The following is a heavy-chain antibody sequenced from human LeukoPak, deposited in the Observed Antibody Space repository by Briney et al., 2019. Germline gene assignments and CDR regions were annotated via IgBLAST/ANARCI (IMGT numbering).Heavy chain of an antibody. D-gene: IGHD2-2*02. CDR2: ISAYNGNT. J-gene: IGHJ4*02. V-gene: IGHV1-18*01. CDR3: ARDLGMGVVVPAAIHY. CDR1: GYTFTSYG. Sequence: ASVKVSCKASGYTFTSYGISWVRQAPGQGLEWMGWISAYNGNTNYARKLQGRVTMTTDTSTSTAYMELRSLRSDDAAVYYCARDLGMGVVVPAAIHYWGQGTLVTVSS.